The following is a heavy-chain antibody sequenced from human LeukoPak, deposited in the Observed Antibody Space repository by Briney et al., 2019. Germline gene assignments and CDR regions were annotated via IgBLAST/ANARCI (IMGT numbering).Heavy chain of an antibody. CDR2: INSDGSST. CDR3: ARDLVLWFGETPLDY. D-gene: IGHD3-10*01. Sequence: GGSLRLSCAASGFTFSSYWMHWVRQAPGKGLVWVSRINSDGSSTSYADSVKGRFTISRDNAKNTLYLQMNSLRAEDTAVYYCARDLVLWFGETPLDYWGQGTLVTVSS. V-gene: IGHV3-74*01. CDR1: GFTFSSYW. J-gene: IGHJ4*02.